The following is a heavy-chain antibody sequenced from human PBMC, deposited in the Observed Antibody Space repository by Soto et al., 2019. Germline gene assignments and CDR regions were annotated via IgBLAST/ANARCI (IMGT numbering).Heavy chain of an antibody. J-gene: IGHJ5*02. V-gene: IGHV1-18*01. CDR1: GYTFTSYG. CDR2: ISAYNGNT. CDR3: ARDVGDFWSGYSPYNWFDP. D-gene: IGHD3-3*01. Sequence: QVQLVQSEAEVKKPGASVKVSCKASGYTFTSYGISWVRQAHGQGLEWMGWISAYNGNTNYAQKLQGRVTMTTDTSTSTAYMELRSLRSDDTAVYYCARDVGDFWSGYSPYNWFDPWGQGTLVTVSS.